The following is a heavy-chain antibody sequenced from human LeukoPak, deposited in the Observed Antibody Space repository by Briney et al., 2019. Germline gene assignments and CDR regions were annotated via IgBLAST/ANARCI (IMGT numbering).Heavy chain of an antibody. CDR2: INSDGSST. V-gene: IGHV3-74*01. CDR1: GFTFSSYW. D-gene: IGHD3-9*01. Sequence: GGSLRLSCAASGFTFSSYWMHWVRQAPGKGLVWVSRINSDGSSTSYADSVKGRFTISRDNAKNTLYLQMNSLRAEDTAVYYCARDSYDISTGSYYTDYWGQGTLVTVSS. CDR3: ARDSYDISTGSYYTDY. J-gene: IGHJ4*02.